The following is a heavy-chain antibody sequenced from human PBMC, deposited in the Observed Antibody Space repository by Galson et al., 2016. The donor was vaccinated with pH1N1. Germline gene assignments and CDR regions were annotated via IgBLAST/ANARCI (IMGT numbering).Heavy chain of an antibody. Sequence: SVKVSCKASGGTFSNSAVSWVRQAPGQGLEWMGGIIPIFGTTNYAQKIQGRVTITADQITSTSYMELSSLRSEDTAIYYCASPAIVRGVVYYHYGMDVWGQGTT. CDR3: ASPAIVRGVVYYHYGMDV. J-gene: IGHJ6*02. CDR1: GGTFSNSA. V-gene: IGHV1-69*13. D-gene: IGHD3-10*01. CDR2: IIPIFGTT.